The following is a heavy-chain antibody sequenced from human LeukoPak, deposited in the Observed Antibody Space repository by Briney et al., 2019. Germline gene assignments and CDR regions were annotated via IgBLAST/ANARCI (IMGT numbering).Heavy chain of an antibody. D-gene: IGHD4-17*01. CDR2: INHSGST. V-gene: IGHV4-34*01. J-gene: IGHJ4*02. CDR3: ARLKATVSIHAYFDY. CDR1: GGSFSGYY. Sequence: SETLSLTCAVYGGSFSGYYWSWIRQPPGKGLEWIGEINHSGSTNYNPSLKSRVTISSDTSKNQFSLELSSVTAADTAVYYCARLKATVSIHAYFDYWGQGTLVTVSS.